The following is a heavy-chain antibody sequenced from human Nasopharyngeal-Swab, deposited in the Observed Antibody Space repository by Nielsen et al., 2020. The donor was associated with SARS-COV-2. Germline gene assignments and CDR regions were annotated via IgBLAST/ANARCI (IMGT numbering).Heavy chain of an antibody. CDR1: GFSLTTSGMC. J-gene: IGHJ6*02. Sequence: SGPTLVKPTQTLTLTCSFSGFSLTTSGMCVTWIRQPPGKALEWLGYIDWDGDTYYSTTLKTRLTISKDTSKNLVVLRMTNMEPVDTGTYYCAQELPLTGMDVWGQGTTVTVSS. CDR2: IDWDGDT. V-gene: IGHV2-70*12. D-gene: IGHD1-7*01. CDR3: AQELPLTGMDV.